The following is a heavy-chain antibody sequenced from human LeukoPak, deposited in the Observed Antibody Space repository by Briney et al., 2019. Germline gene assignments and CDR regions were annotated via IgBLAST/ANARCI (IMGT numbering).Heavy chain of an antibody. CDR2: IWYDGSNK. D-gene: IGHD2-15*01. V-gene: IGHV3-33*01. CDR3: ATSRGYDFDY. CDR1: GFTFSSYG. J-gene: IGHJ4*02. Sequence: GGSLRLSCAASGFTFSSYGMHWVRQAPGEGLEGVAVIWYDGSNKYYADSMKGRFTISRDNSKNSLYLEMNSLRDEDTAVYYCATSRGYDFDYWGQGTLVTVSS.